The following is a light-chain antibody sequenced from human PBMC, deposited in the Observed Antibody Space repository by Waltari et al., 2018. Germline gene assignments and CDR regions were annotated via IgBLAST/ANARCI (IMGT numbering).Light chain of an antibody. CDR2: RNN. J-gene: IGLJ3*02. CDR1: SSNIGSNY. V-gene: IGLV1-47*01. CDR3: AAWDDSLGWV. Sequence: QSVLTQPPSASGTPGQRVTISCSGSSSNIGSNYVYWYQQLPGTAPKLLIYRNNQRPSGGPDRFSGSKSGTSASLAISGLRSEDDADYYCAAWDDSLGWVFRGGTKLTVL.